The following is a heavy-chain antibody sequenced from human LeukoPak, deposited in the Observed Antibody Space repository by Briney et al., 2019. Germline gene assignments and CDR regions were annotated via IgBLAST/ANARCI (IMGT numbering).Heavy chain of an antibody. CDR2: IYPADFNT. CDR1: GNSFTNYW. CDR3: ARQIGDGAGSYYKTPFDY. V-gene: IGHV5-51*01. J-gene: IGHJ4*02. D-gene: IGHD3-10*01. Sequence: GESLKISCKGFGNSFTNYWIAWVRQMPGKGLEWMGIIYPADFNTRYSPSFQGQVTISADKSISTAYLQWSSLKASDTAVYYCARQIGDGAGSYYKTPFDYWGQGTLVTVSS.